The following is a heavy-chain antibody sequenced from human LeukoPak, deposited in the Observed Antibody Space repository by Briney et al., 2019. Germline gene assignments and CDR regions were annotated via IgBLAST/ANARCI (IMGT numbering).Heavy chain of an antibody. Sequence: GGSLRLSCAASGSTFSAYAMHWVRQAPGKGLEWVALISYDGSNRYYADSVKSRFTISRDNSKNTLYLQMNSLRAEDTAVHYCAREGGPKWFDPWGQGTLVTVSS. CDR3: AREGGPKWFDP. V-gene: IGHV3-30*04. CDR1: GSTFSAYA. D-gene: IGHD3-16*01. J-gene: IGHJ5*02. CDR2: ISYDGSNR.